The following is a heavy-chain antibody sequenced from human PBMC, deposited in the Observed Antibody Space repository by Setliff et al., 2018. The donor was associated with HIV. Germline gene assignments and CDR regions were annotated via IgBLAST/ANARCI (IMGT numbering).Heavy chain of an antibody. CDR3: ARAGDYYDSRNYLTRGPPAFDI. CDR2: ISYSGRT. Sequence: SETLSLTCTVSRDSMNRHYWTWIRQPPGKGLEWIGYISYSGRTDYNSSLKNRVTMSVDTSNNQFSLKMTSVTAADTAVYYCARAGDYYDSRNYLTRGPPAFDIWGQGTMVTVSS. CDR1: RDSMNRHY. V-gene: IGHV4-59*11. J-gene: IGHJ3*02. D-gene: IGHD3-22*01.